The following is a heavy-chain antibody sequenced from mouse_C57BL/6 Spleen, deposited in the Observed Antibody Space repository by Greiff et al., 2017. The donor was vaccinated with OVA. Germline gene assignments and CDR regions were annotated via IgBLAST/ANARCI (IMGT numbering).Heavy chain of an antibody. D-gene: IGHD2-12*01. J-gene: IGHJ2*01. Sequence: EVTLVESGGGLVQPKGSLKLSCAASGFSFNTYAMNWVRQAPGKGLEWVARIRSKSNNYATYYADSVKDRFTISRDDSESMLYLQMNNLKTEDTAMYYCVRHSQLALDYWGQGTTLTVSS. CDR3: VRHSQLALDY. V-gene: IGHV10-1*01. CDR2: IRSKSNNYAT. CDR1: GFSFNTYA.